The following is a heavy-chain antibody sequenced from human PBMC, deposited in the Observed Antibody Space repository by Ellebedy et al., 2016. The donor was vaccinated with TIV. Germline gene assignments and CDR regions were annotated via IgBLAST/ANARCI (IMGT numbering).Heavy chain of an antibody. V-gene: IGHV5-10-1*01. CDR2: IDPSDSDA. Sequence: GESLKISCKNSGYIFTNYWLSWVRQTPGKGLEWMAKIDPSDSDASYSPSFQGHVTISADKSISTAYLQWSSLKASDTGMYYCARHGVEVATATADAFDNWGQGTLVTVSS. J-gene: IGHJ3*02. D-gene: IGHD2-21*02. CDR3: ARHGVEVATATADAFDN. CDR1: GYIFTNYW.